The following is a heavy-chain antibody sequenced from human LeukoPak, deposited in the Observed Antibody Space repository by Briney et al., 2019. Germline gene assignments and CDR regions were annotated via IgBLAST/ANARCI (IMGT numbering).Heavy chain of an antibody. V-gene: IGHV3-30-3*01. CDR3: ARGDDLDAFDI. J-gene: IGHJ3*02. CDR1: GFTFSSYA. CDR2: ISDDGSNK. Sequence: GGSLRLSCAASGFTFSSYAMHWVRQAPGKGLEWVAVISDDGSNKYYADSVKGRFTISRDNSKNTLYLQMNSLRAEDTAVYYCARGDDLDAFDIWGQGTMVTVSS.